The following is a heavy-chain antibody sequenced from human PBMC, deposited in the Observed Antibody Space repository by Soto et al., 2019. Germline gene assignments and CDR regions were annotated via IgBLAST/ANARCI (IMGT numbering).Heavy chain of an antibody. J-gene: IGHJ4*02. CDR3: ARDLGHYYDSSGSFDY. Sequence: GASVKVSCKASGYTFTSYGISWVRQAPGQGLEWMGWISAYNGNTNYAQKLQGRVTMTTDTSTSTAYMELRSLRSDDTAVYYCARDLGHYYDSSGSFDYWGQGTPVTVSS. CDR2: ISAYNGNT. D-gene: IGHD3-22*01. V-gene: IGHV1-18*04. CDR1: GYTFTSYG.